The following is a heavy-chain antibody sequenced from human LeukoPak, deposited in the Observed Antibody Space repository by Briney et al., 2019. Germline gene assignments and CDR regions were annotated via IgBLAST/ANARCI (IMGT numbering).Heavy chain of an antibody. D-gene: IGHD5-24*01. CDR1: GYNFVTYW. V-gene: IGHV5-51*01. Sequence: GQSLKISCKTSGYNFVTYWIGWVRQMPGKGLEWMGVIYPGDSDTRYSPSFQGQVTMSADKSISTAYLQWSSLKASDTAMYYCARGDGYNYDYWGQGTLVIVSS. CDR2: IYPGDSDT. CDR3: ARGDGYNYDY. J-gene: IGHJ4*02.